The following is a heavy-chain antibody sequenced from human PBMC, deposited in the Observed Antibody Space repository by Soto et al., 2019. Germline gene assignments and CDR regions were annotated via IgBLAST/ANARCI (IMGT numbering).Heavy chain of an antibody. Sequence: QVQLVQSGAEVKKPGSSVKVSCKASGGTFSSYTISWVRQAPGQGLEWMGRIIPILGIANYAQKFQGRVTITADKSTSTAYMELSSLRSEDTAVYYCARESSVSSGWFGAFDYWGQGTLVTVSS. D-gene: IGHD6-19*01. CDR3: ARESSVSSGWFGAFDY. J-gene: IGHJ4*02. V-gene: IGHV1-69*08. CDR1: GGTFSSYT. CDR2: IIPILGIA.